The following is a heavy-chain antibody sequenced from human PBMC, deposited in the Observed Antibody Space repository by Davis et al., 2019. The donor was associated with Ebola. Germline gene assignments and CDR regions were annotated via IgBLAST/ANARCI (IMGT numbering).Heavy chain of an antibody. Sequence: LRLSCTVSGGSISSYYWSWIRQHPGKGLEWIGYIYYSGSTYYNPSLKSRVTISVDTSKNQFSLKLSSVTAADTAVYYCARDSGRGWFDPWGQGTLVTVSS. V-gene: IGHV4-31*03. D-gene: IGHD3-10*01. CDR3: ARDSGRGWFDP. CDR2: IYYSGST. CDR1: GGSISSYY. J-gene: IGHJ5*02.